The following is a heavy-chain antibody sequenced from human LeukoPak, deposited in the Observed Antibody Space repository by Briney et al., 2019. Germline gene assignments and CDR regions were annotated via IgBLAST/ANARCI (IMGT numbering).Heavy chain of an antibody. CDR1: GGSFSGYY. J-gene: IGHJ3*02. CDR3: ARDSITISI. CDR2: INHSGST. V-gene: IGHV4-34*01. Sequence: PSETLSLTCAVYGGSFSGYYWSWIRQPPGKGLEWIGEINHSGSTNYNPSLKSRVTISVDTSKNQFSLKLSSVTAADTAVYYCARDSITISIWGQGTMVTVSS. D-gene: IGHD3-3*01.